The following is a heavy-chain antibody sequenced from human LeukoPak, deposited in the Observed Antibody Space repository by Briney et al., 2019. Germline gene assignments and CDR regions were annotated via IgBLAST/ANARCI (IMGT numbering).Heavy chain of an antibody. J-gene: IGHJ3*02. V-gene: IGHV1-46*01. D-gene: IGHD3-22*01. CDR3: ARGRHYYDASDYYYEGDAFDI. Sequence: ASVKVSCKTSGYTFTRYYIHWVRQAPGQGLEWMGIVNPSGGSASYAQKFQGRVTMTRDMSTSTVYMELSSLRSEDTAVYFCARGRHYYDASDYYYEGDAFDIWGQGTMVTVSS. CDR2: VNPSGGSA. CDR1: GYTFTRYY.